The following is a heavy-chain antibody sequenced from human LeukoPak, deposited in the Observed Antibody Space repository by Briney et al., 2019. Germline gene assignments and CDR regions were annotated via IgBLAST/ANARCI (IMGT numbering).Heavy chain of an antibody. Sequence: GGSLRLSCAASGFTFSSYWMHWVRQTSGKGLVWVSRISTDGSSTTYADSVKGRFTISRDNAKNTLYLQMHSLRAEDTAMYYCARGTQIFWGQGTLVTVSS. J-gene: IGHJ4*02. CDR1: GFTFSSYW. D-gene: IGHD2/OR15-2a*01. V-gene: IGHV3-74*01. CDR2: ISTDGSST. CDR3: ARGTQIF.